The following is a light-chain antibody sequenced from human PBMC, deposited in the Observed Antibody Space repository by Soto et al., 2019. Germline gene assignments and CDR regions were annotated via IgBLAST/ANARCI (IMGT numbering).Light chain of an antibody. CDR2: DVT. Sequence: QSALTQPASVSGSPGQSITISCTGTSSDIGGYNYVSWYQHHPGKAPQLIIFDVTNRPSGVSNRFSGSKSGNTASLTIVCLQAEDEADYYCCSYTSTTIYVFGSGTQLTVL. J-gene: IGLJ1*01. CDR1: SSDIGGYNY. CDR3: CSYTSTTIYV. V-gene: IGLV2-14*03.